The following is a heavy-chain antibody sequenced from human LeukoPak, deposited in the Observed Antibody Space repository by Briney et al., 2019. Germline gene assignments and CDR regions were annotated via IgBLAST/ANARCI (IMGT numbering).Heavy chain of an antibody. V-gene: IGHV4-61*02. CDR3: ARVTYYSAAVDY. CDR1: GGSISSGSYY. Sequence: SETLSLTCTVSGGSISSGSYYWSWIRQPAGKGLEWIGRIYTSGSTNYNPSLKSRVTISVDTSKNQFSLKLSSVTAADTAVYYCARVTYYSAAVDYWGQGTLVTVSS. CDR2: IYTSGST. D-gene: IGHD3-10*01. J-gene: IGHJ4*02.